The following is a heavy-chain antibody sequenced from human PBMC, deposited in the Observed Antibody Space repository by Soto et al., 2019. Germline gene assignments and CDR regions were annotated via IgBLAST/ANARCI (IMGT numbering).Heavy chain of an antibody. CDR2: IKSKTDGGTT. V-gene: IGHV3-15*07. Sequence: AGGSLRLSCAASGFTFSNAWMNWVRQAPGKGLEWVGRIKSKTDGGTTDYAAPVKGRFTISRDDSKNTLYLQMNSLKTEDTAVYYCTAGTGTTTYDAFDIWGQGTMVTVSS. CDR1: GFTFSNAW. J-gene: IGHJ3*02. D-gene: IGHD1-7*01. CDR3: TAGTGTTTYDAFDI.